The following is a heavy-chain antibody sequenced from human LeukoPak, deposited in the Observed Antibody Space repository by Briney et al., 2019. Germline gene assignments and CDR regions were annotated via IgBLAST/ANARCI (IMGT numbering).Heavy chain of an antibody. V-gene: IGHV3-30*02. J-gene: IGHJ1*01. CDR1: GFTFSSYG. D-gene: IGHD2-2*02. CDR3: AKDRTQPLYWGEYFQH. CDR2: IRYDGSNK. Sequence: PGGSLRLSCAASGFTFSSYGMHWVRQAPGKGLEWVAFIRYDGSNKYYADSVKGRFTISRDNSKNTLYLQMNSLRAEDTAVYYCAKDRTQPLYWGEYFQHWGQGTLVTVSS.